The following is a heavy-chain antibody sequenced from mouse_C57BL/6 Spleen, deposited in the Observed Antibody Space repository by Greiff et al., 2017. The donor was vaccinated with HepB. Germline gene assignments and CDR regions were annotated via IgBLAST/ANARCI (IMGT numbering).Heavy chain of an antibody. Sequence: VQLKESVAELVRPGASVKLSCTASGFNIKNTYMHWVKQRPEQGLEWIGRIDPANGNTKYAPKFQGKATITADTSSNTAYLQLSSLTSEDTAIYYCARITTVVPYYFDYWGQGTTLTVSS. CDR2: IDPANGNT. J-gene: IGHJ2*01. CDR3: ARITTVVPYYFDY. D-gene: IGHD1-1*01. V-gene: IGHV14-3*01. CDR1: GFNIKNTY.